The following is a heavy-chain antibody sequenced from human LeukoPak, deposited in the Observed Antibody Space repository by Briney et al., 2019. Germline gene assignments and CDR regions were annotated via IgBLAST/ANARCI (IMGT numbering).Heavy chain of an antibody. CDR1: GDSVSRHY. J-gene: IGHJ3*02. Sequence: SENLSLTCTVSGDSVSRHYWSWVRRPAGKGLEWLGRISASGGTYSNRSLKGRVIMSLDATKNQFSLKLNSVTAADTAVYFCASFGPGYCSSTSCSTRAFDIWGQGTMVTVSS. CDR2: ISASGGT. CDR3: ASFGPGYCSSTSCSTRAFDI. V-gene: IGHV4-4*07. D-gene: IGHD2-2*01.